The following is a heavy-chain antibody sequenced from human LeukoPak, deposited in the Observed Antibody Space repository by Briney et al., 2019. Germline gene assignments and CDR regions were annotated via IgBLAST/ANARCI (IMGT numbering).Heavy chain of an antibody. CDR2: IYTSGST. J-gene: IGHJ5*02. CDR3: ARRRIAVAGNWFDP. D-gene: IGHD6-19*01. V-gene: IGHV4-4*09. Sequence: SETLSLTCTVSGGSISSYYWSWIRQPPGKGLEWIGYIYTSGSTNYNPSLKSRVTISVDTSKNQLSLKLSSVTAADTAVYYCARRRIAVAGNWFDPWGQGTLVTVSS. CDR1: GGSISSYY.